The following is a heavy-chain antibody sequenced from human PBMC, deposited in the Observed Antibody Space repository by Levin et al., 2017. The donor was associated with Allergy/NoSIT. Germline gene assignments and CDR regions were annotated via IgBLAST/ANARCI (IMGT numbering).Heavy chain of an antibody. CDR1: GFTFSSYD. D-gene: IGHD5-18*01. J-gene: IGHJ2*01. Sequence: GESLKISCAASGFTFSSYDMHWVRQATGKGLEWVSAIGTAGDTYYPGSVKGRFTISRENAKNSLYLQMNSLRAGDTAVYYCARDRGYSYGLAWYFDLWGRGTLVTVSS. V-gene: IGHV3-13*01. CDR3: ARDRGYSYGLAWYFDL. CDR2: IGTAGDT.